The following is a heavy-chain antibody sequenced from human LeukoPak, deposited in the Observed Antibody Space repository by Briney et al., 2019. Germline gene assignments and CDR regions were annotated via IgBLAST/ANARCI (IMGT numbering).Heavy chain of an antibody. CDR1: GYTFTSYG. D-gene: IGHD3-3*01. CDR2: INPNSGGT. J-gene: IGHJ4*02. Sequence: ASVKVSCKASGYTFTSYGISWVRQAPGQGLEWMGWINPNSGGTKYAQKFQGRVTMTRDTSISTAYMELSRLRSDDTAVYYCASGPKYYDFWSGLHDYWGQGTLVTVSS. CDR3: ASGPKYYDFWSGLHDY. V-gene: IGHV1-2*02.